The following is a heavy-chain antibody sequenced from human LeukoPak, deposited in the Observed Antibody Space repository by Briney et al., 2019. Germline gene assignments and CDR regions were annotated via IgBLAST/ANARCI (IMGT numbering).Heavy chain of an antibody. J-gene: IGHJ4*02. V-gene: IGHV1-18*01. D-gene: IGHD3-16*01. Sequence: ASVKVSCKASGYTFTTYGISWVRQAPGQGLEWMGWISAHNDKTNYAQKLQGRVTMTTDTSTSTAYMELRSLRSDDTAVYYCASLGGRSFDFDYWGQGTLVTVSP. CDR1: GYTFTTYG. CDR2: ISAHNDKT. CDR3: ASLGGRSFDFDY.